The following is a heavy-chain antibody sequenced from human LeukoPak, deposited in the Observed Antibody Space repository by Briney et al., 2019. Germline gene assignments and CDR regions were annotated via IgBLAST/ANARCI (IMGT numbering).Heavy chain of an antibody. J-gene: IGHJ5*02. CDR2: ISASGVGT. CDR3: AKGDQYSRDWFDP. CDR1: GFTFSGYA. V-gene: IGHV3-23*01. Sequence: PGGSLRLSCAASGFTFSGYAMSWVRQAPGKGLEWVSSISASGVGTYYADSVKGRFTISRDNSKNTLYLQMNSLRAENTAVYYCAKGDQYSRDWFDPWGQGTLVTVSS. D-gene: IGHD6-13*01.